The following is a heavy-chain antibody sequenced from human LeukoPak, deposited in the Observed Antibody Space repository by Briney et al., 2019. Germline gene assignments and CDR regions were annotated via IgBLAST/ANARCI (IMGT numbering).Heavy chain of an antibody. Sequence: ASVKVSCKASGYILTTHGISWVRQAPGQGLEYMGWIDTKTGNPTYAQGFTGRFVFSLDTSVSTAYLQISSLKAEDTAVYYCAIHPSDSSGYFSYWGQGALVTVSS. D-gene: IGHD3-22*01. CDR2: IDTKTGNP. CDR3: AIHPSDSSGYFSY. CDR1: GYILTTHG. V-gene: IGHV7-4-1*02. J-gene: IGHJ4*02.